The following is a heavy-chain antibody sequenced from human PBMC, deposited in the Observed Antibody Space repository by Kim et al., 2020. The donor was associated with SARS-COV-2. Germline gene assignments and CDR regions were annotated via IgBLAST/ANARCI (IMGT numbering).Heavy chain of an antibody. V-gene: IGHV3-48*03. D-gene: IGHD6-6*01. J-gene: IGHJ6*02. CDR3: ARDTSIAARFVYYYGMDV. Sequence: GGSLRLSCAASGFTFSSYEMNWVRQAPGKGLEWVSYISSSGSTIYYADSVKGRFTISRDNAKNSLYLQMNSLRAEDTAVYYCARDTSIAARFVYYYGMDVWGQGTTVTVSS. CDR1: GFTFSSYE. CDR2: ISSSGSTI.